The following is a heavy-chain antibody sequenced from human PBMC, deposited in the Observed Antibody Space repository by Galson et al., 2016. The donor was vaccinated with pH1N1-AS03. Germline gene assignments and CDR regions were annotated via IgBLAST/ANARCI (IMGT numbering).Heavy chain of an antibody. D-gene: IGHD4-17*01. V-gene: IGHV4-31*03. CDR3: ARDRHDYGPDPFDV. CDR1: GGAISDGGYY. CDR2: IYYSGKA. Sequence: TLSLTCTVSGGAISDGGYYWGWIRQLPGKGLEWMGYIYYSGKAYYNPSLESRLSISVDTSKNEFSLKLTSVTAADTALYYCARDRHDYGPDPFDVWGQGTMVTVSS. J-gene: IGHJ3*01.